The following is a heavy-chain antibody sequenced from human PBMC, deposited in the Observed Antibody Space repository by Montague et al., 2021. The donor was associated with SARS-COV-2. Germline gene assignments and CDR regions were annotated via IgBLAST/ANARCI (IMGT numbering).Heavy chain of an antibody. J-gene: IGHJ3*02. CDR1: GGSISRYS. CDR2: IYNSGRT. Sequence: SETLSLTCTVSGGSISRYSWTWIRQPPGKGLEWIGYIYNSGRTNXNPSLTSRVTISVDTSKNQFSLKLSSVAAADTAVYYCARVGRGSSWYEVAFDIWGQGTMATVSS. V-gene: IGHV4-59*01. D-gene: IGHD6-13*01. CDR3: ARVGRGSSWYEVAFDI.